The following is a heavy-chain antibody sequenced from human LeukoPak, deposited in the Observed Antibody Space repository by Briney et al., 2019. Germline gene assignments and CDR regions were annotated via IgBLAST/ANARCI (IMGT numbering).Heavy chain of an antibody. D-gene: IGHD3-22*01. CDR1: GGSISSYY. CDR2: IYYSGST. CDR3: ARMGSGYYPHYYYYGMDV. J-gene: IGHJ6*02. Sequence: KPSETLSLTCTVSGGSISSYYWSWIRQPPGKGLEWIGYIYYSGSTNYNPSLKSRVTISVDTSKNQFSLKLSSVTAADTAVYYCARMGSGYYPHYYYYGMDVWGQGTRSPSP. V-gene: IGHV4-59*01.